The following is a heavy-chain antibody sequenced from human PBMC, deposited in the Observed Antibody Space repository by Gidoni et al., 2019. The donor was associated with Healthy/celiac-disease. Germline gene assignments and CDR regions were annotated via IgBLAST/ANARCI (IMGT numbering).Heavy chain of an antibody. CDR1: GYSISSGYY. CDR2: IYHSGST. V-gene: IGHV4-38-2*01. CDR3: ARTPPDYYYYGMDV. J-gene: IGHJ6*02. Sequence: QVQLQESGPGLVKPSETLSLTCAVSGYSISSGYYWGWIRQPPGKGLEWIGSIYHSGSTYYNPSLKSRVTISVDTSKNQFSLKLSSVTAADTAVYYCARTPPDYYYYGMDVWGQGTTVTVSS.